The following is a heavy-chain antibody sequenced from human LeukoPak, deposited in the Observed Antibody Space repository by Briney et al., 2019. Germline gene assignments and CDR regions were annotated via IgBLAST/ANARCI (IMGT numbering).Heavy chain of an antibody. CDR1: GGSITSGSFY. V-gene: IGHV4-61*02. CDR3: ARAAVAGPFDY. J-gene: IGHJ4*02. D-gene: IGHD6-19*01. Sequence: PSETLSLTCIVSGGSITSGSFYWSWIRQPAGKGLQWIGRINPSGNSNYNPSLQRRVTMSVDTSMNQFSLKLTSLDAADTALYYCARAAVAGPFDYWGQGVLVTVSS. CDR2: INPSGNS.